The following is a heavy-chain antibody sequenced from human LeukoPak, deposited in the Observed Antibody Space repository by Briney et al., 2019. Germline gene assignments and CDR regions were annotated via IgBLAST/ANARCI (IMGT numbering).Heavy chain of an antibody. CDR2: IYSSGYT. CDR1: GGSISGYN. D-gene: IGHD3-3*01. J-gene: IGHJ4*02. Sequence: PSETLSLTCTVSGGSISGYNWNWIRQPPAQGLEWIGCIYSSGYTNYNPSLKSRVTMSVDTSNIQFSLKLTSVTAADTAVYYCARQTEEWPVDYWGQGTLVTVSS. CDR3: ARQTEEWPVDY. V-gene: IGHV4-59*01.